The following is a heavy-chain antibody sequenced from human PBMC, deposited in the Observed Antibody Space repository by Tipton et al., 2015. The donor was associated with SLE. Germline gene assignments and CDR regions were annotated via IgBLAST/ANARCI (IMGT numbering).Heavy chain of an antibody. Sequence: TLSLTCIVSGASIGGSSSSLGLIRPSPKKGLEWIGNIYYDGNTYYNPSLKNRVTIFAKTSKNVFSLRLISVTAADTAMYYCARFRREHQLVRLAWLWGQGTLVTVSS. J-gene: IGHJ4*02. CDR2: IYYDGNT. D-gene: IGHD1-1*01. V-gene: IGHV4-39*02. CDR1: GASIGGSSSS. CDR3: ARFRREHQLVRLAWL.